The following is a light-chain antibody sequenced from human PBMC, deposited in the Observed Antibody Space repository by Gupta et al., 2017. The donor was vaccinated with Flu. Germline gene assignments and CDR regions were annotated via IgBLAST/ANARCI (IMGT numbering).Light chain of an antibody. J-gene: IGKJ1*01. V-gene: IGKV2D-29*01. CDR2: DVS. Sequence: DIVLTQTPLSLSVTPGQPASISCKSSQSLLYSDGYTYLFWYVQKSGQPPQLLIYDVSNRFSGVPDRFSGSGSGTDFTLKSSRGEAEDVGVYYCMQSIQLRTFGQGTKVEIK. CDR1: QSLLYSDGYTY. CDR3: MQSIQLRT.